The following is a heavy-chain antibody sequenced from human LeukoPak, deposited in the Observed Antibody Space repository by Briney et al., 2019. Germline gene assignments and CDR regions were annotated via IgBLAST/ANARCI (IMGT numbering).Heavy chain of an antibody. D-gene: IGHD6-13*01. V-gene: IGHV4-61*02. CDR2: IYTSGST. J-gene: IGHJ6*03. CDR3: ARVAGSSWDHAYYYYYYMDV. CDR1: GGSISSGSYY. Sequence: SETLSLTCTVSGGSISSGSYYWSWIRQPAGKGLEWIGRIYTSGSTNYNPSLKSRVTISVDTSKNQFSLKLSSVTAADTAVYYCARVAGSSWDHAYYYYYYMDVWGKGATVTISS.